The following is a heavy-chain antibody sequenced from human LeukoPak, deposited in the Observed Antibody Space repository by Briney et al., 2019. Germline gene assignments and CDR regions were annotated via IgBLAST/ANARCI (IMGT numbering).Heavy chain of an antibody. D-gene: IGHD6-13*01. CDR3: ARGTSWYSSSWYEKYYFDY. Sequence: PGGSLRLSCAASGFTFSSYAMSWVRQPPGKGLEWIGEINHSGSTNYNPSLKSRVTISVDTSKNQFSLKLSSVTAADTAVYYCARGTSWYSSSWYEKYYFDYWGQGTLVTVSS. V-gene: IGHV4-34*01. CDR2: INHSGST. CDR1: GFTFSSYA. J-gene: IGHJ4*02.